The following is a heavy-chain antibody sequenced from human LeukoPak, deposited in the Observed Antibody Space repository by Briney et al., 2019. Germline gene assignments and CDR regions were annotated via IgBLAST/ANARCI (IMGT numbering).Heavy chain of an antibody. V-gene: IGHV3-30*18. Sequence: PGGSLRLSCAASGFTFSSYGMHWVRQAPGKGLEWVAVISYDGSNKYYADSVKGRFTISRDNSKNTLYLQMNSLRAEDTAVYYCAKGRLAVAGFDYWGQGTLVTVSS. D-gene: IGHD6-19*01. CDR3: AKGRLAVAGFDY. CDR2: ISYDGSNK. J-gene: IGHJ4*02. CDR1: GFTFSSYG.